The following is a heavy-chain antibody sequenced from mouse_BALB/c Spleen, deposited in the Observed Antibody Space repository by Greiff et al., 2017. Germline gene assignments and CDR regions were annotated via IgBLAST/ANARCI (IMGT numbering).Heavy chain of an antibody. CDR3: ARRKDGYPFAY. Sequence: QVQLQQSGAELMKPGASVKISCKATGYTFSSYWIEWVKQRPGHGLEWIGEILPGSGSTNYNEKFKGKATFTADTSSNTAYMQLSSLTSEDSAVYYCARRKDGYPFAYWGQGTLVTVSA. CDR2: ILPGSGST. D-gene: IGHD2-3*01. J-gene: IGHJ3*01. V-gene: IGHV1-9*01. CDR1: GYTFSSYW.